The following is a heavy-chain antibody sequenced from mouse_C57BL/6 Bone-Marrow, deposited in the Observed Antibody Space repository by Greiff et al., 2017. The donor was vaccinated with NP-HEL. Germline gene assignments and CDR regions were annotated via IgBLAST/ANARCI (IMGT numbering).Heavy chain of an antibody. Sequence: EVKLMDSGGGLVQSGRSLRLSCATSGFTFSDFYMEWVRQAPGKGLEWIAASRNKANDYTTEYSASVKGRFIVSRDTSQSILYLQMNALRAEDTAIYYCARDSYVRFAYWGQGTLVTVSA. CDR2: SRNKANDYTT. J-gene: IGHJ3*01. CDR1: GFTFSDFY. V-gene: IGHV7-1*01. CDR3: ARDSYVRFAY. D-gene: IGHD1-1*01.